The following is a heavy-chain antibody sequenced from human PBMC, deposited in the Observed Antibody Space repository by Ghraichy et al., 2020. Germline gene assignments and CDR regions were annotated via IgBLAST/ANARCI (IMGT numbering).Heavy chain of an antibody. CDR1: GFIFSDYW. V-gene: IGHV3-7*01. CDR2: IKKDGSEK. J-gene: IGHJ4*02. CDR3: ARDLGSGWYFDY. Sequence: GGSLRLSCAASGFIFSDYWMSWVRQAPGKGPEWVANIKKDGSEKYYVDSVKGRFTISRDNAKNSMYLQMNSLRAEDTAVYYCARDLGSGWYFDYWGQGTLVPVSP. D-gene: IGHD6-19*01.